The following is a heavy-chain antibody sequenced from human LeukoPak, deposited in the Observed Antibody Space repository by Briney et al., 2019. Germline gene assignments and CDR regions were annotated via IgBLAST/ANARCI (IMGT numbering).Heavy chain of an antibody. CDR3: ARDLRGDYYDSSGYYSGFDY. J-gene: IGHJ4*02. D-gene: IGHD3-22*01. CDR1: GGTFSSYA. Sequence: ASVKASCKASGGTFSSYAISWVRQAPGQGLEWMGGIIPIFGTANYAQKFQGRVTITADESTSTAYMELSSLRSEDTAVYYCARDLRGDYYDSSGYYSGFDYWGQGTLVTVSS. V-gene: IGHV1-69*13. CDR2: IIPIFGTA.